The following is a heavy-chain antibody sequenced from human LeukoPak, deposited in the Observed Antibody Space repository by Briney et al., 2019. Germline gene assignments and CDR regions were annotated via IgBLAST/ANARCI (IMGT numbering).Heavy chain of an antibody. CDR3: ARREGIAAAGNWFDP. Sequence: SETLSLTCTVSGGSISSYYWSWIRQPPGKGLEWIGYIYYSGSTNYNPSLKSRVTISVDTSKNQFSLKLSSVTAADTAVYYCARREGIAAAGNWFDPWGQGTLVTVSS. J-gene: IGHJ5*02. V-gene: IGHV4-59*08. CDR2: IYYSGST. D-gene: IGHD6-13*01. CDR1: GGSISSYY.